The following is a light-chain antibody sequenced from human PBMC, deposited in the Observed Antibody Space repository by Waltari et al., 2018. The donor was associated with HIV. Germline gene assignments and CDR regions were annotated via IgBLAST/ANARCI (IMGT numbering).Light chain of an antibody. V-gene: IGLV2-8*01. Sequence: QSALTQPASVSGSSGQSITISCTGSSSDVGGYNYVSWHQQHPGKSPKLMIYDVIRRPSGVPDRFSGSKSGNTASLTVSGLQPEDEADYYCSSHAGSKVVFGGGTRLTVL. CDR3: SSHAGSKVV. CDR1: SSDVGGYNY. J-gene: IGLJ2*01. CDR2: DVI.